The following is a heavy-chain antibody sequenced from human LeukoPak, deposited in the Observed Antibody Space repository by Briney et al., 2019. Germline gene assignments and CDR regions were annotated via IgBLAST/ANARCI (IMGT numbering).Heavy chain of an antibody. CDR1: GYTFTSYG. Sequence: ASVKVSCKASGYTFTSYGISWVRQAPGQGLEWMGWISAYNGNTNCAQKLQGRVTMTTDTSTSTAYMELRSLRSDDTAVYYCARDLSGYCSGGSCSMPGYWGQGTLVTVSS. D-gene: IGHD2-15*01. V-gene: IGHV1-18*01. CDR2: ISAYNGNT. CDR3: ARDLSGYCSGGSCSMPGY. J-gene: IGHJ4*02.